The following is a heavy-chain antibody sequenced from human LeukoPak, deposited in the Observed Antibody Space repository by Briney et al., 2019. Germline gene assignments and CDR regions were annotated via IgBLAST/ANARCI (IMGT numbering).Heavy chain of an antibody. CDR3: TTAGRVWFGEED. Sequence: PGGSLRLSCAASGFTFSNAWMSWVRQAPGKGLEWVGRIKSKTDGGTTDFAAPVKGRFTISRDDSKNTLFLQMNSLTTEDTAVYYCTTAGRVWFGEEDWGQGTLVTVSS. V-gene: IGHV3-15*01. D-gene: IGHD3-10*01. J-gene: IGHJ1*01. CDR1: GFTFSNAW. CDR2: IKSKTDGGTT.